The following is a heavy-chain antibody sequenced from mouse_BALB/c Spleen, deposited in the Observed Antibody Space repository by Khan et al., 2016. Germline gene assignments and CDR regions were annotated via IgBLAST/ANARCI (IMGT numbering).Heavy chain of an antibody. CDR1: EYTFTNYG. Sequence: QIQLVQSGPELKKPGETVKISCKASEYTFTNYGMNWVKQAPGKGLKWMGWIHTNTGEPTYAEEFKGRFAFSLEAPASTAYLQINNLNKEDSATDFCARTVDYPYYAMDYWGQGTSVTVSS. J-gene: IGHJ4*01. CDR3: ARTVDYPYYAMDY. D-gene: IGHD2-13*01. CDR2: IHTNTGEP. V-gene: IGHV9-3*02.